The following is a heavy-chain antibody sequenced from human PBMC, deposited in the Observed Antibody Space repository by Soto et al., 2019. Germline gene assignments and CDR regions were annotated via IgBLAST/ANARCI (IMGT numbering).Heavy chain of an antibody. CDR3: ALYRYGEFDY. CDR2: IYWDDDK. J-gene: IGHJ4*02. V-gene: IGHV2-5*02. Sequence: QITLKESGPPLVKPTQTLTLTCTFSGFSLSTSGVGVGWIRQPPGKALEWLALIYWDDDKRYSPSLKSRLTITKGNSINQVVLTMTNMDPVDTSTYYCALYRYGEFDYWGQGTLVTVSS. D-gene: IGHD5-18*01. CDR1: GFSLSTSGVG.